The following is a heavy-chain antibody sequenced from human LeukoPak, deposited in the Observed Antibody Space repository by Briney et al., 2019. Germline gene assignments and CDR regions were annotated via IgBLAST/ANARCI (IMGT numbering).Heavy chain of an antibody. J-gene: IGHJ5*02. V-gene: IGHV3-48*04. CDR2: ISSSSRTI. Sequence: GGSLRLSCAASGFTFSSYRMNWVRQAPGKGLEWVSYISSSSRTIYYADSVKGRFTISRDNAKNSLYLQMNSLRAEDTAVYYCARPPDYYDSSGASATWGQGTLVTVSS. CDR3: ARPPDYYDSSGASAT. CDR1: GFTFSSYR. D-gene: IGHD3-22*01.